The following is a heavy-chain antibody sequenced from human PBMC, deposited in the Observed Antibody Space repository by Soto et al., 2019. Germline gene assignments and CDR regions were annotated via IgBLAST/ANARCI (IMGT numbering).Heavy chain of an antibody. CDR1: GYTFTSYA. D-gene: IGHD6-25*01. CDR2: INAGNGNT. CDR3: ARDRLLGPTTMQRAFDI. Sequence: ASVKVSCKASGYTFTSYAMHWVRQAPGQRLEWMGWINAGNGNTKYSQKFQGRVTITRDTSASTAYMELSSLRSEDTAVYYCARDRLLGPTTMQRAFDIWGQGTMVTVSS. J-gene: IGHJ3*02. V-gene: IGHV1-3*01.